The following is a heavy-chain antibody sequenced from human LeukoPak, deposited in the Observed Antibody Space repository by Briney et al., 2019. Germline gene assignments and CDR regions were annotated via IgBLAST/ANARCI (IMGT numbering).Heavy chain of an antibody. CDR3: ARVPGIAVAGYRFDP. J-gene: IGHJ5*02. CDR1: GCTFSSYA. Sequence: ASVKVSCKASGCTFSSYAISWVRQAPGQGLEWMGRIIPILGIANYAQKFQGRVTITADKSTSTAYMELSSLRSEDTAVYYCARVPGIAVAGYRFDPWGQGTLVTVSS. V-gene: IGHV1-69*04. D-gene: IGHD6-19*01. CDR2: IIPILGIA.